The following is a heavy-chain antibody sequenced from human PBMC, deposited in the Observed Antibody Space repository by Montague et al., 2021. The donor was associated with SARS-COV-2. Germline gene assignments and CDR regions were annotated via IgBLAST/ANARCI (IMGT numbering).Heavy chain of an antibody. CDR1: GFSLSTSGVG. CDR2: IYWDDTK. Sequence: PALVKPTQTLTLTCTFSGFSLSTSGVGVGWIRQPPGKALEWLALIYWDDTKRYNPSLKSRLTITKDTSKNQVVLTLTNMDPVDTATYYCAHRPSIAAAGTRRFDPWGQGTLVTVSS. V-gene: IGHV2-5*02. D-gene: IGHD6-13*01. CDR3: AHRPSIAAAGTRRFDP. J-gene: IGHJ5*02.